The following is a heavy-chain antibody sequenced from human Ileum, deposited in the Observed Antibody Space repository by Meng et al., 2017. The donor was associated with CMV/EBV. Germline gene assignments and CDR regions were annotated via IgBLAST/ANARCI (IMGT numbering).Heavy chain of an antibody. V-gene: IGHV1-2*02. Sequence: ASVKVSCKASGYTFTGYYMHWVRQAPGKGLEWMGWINSNSGCTNYAQKFQGRVTMTSDTSISTAYMGLSRLRSDYTAVYFCARDHSGPIYCSSTSCYTELSWFDPWGQGTLVTVSS. D-gene: IGHD2-2*02. J-gene: IGHJ5*02. CDR2: INSNSGCT. CDR1: GYTFTGYY. CDR3: ARDHSGPIYCSSTSCYTELSWFDP.